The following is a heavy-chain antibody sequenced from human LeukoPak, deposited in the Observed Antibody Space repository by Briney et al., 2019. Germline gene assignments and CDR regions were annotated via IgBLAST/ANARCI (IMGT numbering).Heavy chain of an antibody. V-gene: IGHV3-7*01. CDR3: ARAPAFGTVDY. CDR2: IKPDGSEK. CDR1: GFTSSSHW. D-gene: IGHD3-16*01. J-gene: IGHJ4*02. Sequence: GGSLRLSCAASGFTSSSHWMSWVRQAPGKGLEWVANIKPDGSEKYPVDSVKGRFTVTRDNARNTLYLQMSRLRDDDSAVYYCARAPAFGTVDYWGQGTLVTVSS.